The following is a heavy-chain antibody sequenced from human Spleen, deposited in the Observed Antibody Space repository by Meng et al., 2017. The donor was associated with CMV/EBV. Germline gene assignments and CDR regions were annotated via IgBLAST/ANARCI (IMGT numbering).Heavy chain of an antibody. Sequence: GESLKISCAASGFTFSGYWMHWVRQAPGKGLVWVSRINSDGSRTNYAESVKGRFTISRDNAKNTLYLQVKSLRAEDTAVYYCARGDTAVFVNYYYYGVDVWGQGTTVTVSS. CDR2: INSDGSRT. D-gene: IGHD5-18*01. CDR3: ARGDTAVFVNYYYYGVDV. CDR1: GFTFSGYW. V-gene: IGHV3-74*01. J-gene: IGHJ6*02.